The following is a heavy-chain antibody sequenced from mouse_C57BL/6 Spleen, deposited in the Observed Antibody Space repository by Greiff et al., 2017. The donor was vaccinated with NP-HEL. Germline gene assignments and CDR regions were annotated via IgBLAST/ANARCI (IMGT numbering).Heavy chain of an antibody. CDR2: INPSNGGT. CDR3: AREGSYNGYFYFDY. J-gene: IGHJ2*01. CDR1: GYTFTSYW. Sequence: QVQLKQPGTELVKPGASVKLSCKASGYTFTSYWMHWVKQRPGQGLEWIGNINPSNGGTNYNEKFKSKATLTVDKSSSTAYMQLSSLTSEDSAVYYCAREGSYNGYFYFDYWGQGTTLTVSS. V-gene: IGHV1-53*01. D-gene: IGHD2-3*01.